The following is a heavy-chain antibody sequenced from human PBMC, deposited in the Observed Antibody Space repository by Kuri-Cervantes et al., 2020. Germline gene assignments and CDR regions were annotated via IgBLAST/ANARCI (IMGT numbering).Heavy chain of an antibody. D-gene: IGHD6-13*01. CDR3: ARVSSSWCPDL. V-gene: IGHV3-74*01. Sequence: GESLKISCAASGFTFSSYSMNWVRQAPGKGLVWVSRINSDGTNTIYADSVKGRFTISRDNAKNTLYLQMNSLRAEDTAVYYCARVSSSWCPDLWGQGTLVTVSS. CDR1: GFTFSSYS. CDR2: INSDGTNT. J-gene: IGHJ5*02.